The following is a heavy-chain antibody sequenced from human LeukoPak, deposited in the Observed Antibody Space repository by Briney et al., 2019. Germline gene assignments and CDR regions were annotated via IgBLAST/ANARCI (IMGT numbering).Heavy chain of an antibody. CDR1: GYTFTNYY. Sequence: ASVKVSCKASGYTFTNYYMHWVRQAPGLGFEWMGWINPKSGGTSYPQKFQGRLTMNRDTSISTAYMELSRLRSDDTAVYYCVPSANYYYFDYWGQGTLVTVSS. J-gene: IGHJ4*02. V-gene: IGHV1-2*02. CDR2: INPKSGGT. CDR3: VPSANYYYFDY. D-gene: IGHD1-7*01.